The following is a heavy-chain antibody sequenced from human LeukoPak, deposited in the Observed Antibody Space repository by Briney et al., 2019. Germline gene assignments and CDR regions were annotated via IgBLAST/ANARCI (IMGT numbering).Heavy chain of an antibody. Sequence: TSETLSLTCAVSGDSFSSHYWTWIRQSPGTGLEWIGYISHIGRTNYNPSLKSRVTTSIDTSKNQFSLKLRSVTAADTAVYYCARDLVTVTKGFDIWGQGTMVSVSS. CDR1: GDSFSSHY. D-gene: IGHD4-17*01. CDR3: ARDLVTVTKGFDI. V-gene: IGHV4-59*11. CDR2: ISHIGRT. J-gene: IGHJ3*02.